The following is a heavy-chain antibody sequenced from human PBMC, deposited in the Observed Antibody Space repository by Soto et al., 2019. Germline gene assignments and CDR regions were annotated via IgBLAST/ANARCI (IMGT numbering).Heavy chain of an antibody. CDR3: ARDEYQLLSSVSWFDS. J-gene: IGHJ5*01. CDR1: GTSIRGYY. CDR2: IYHTGNT. V-gene: IGHV4-59*12. Sequence: PSETLSLTCSVSGTSIRGYYWTWIRQTPGKGLEWIGYIYHTGNTYYNPSLRSRVSISVDKSKSQFSLKLISVTAADTAVYFCARDEYQLLSSVSWFDSWGQGTLVTVSS. D-gene: IGHD2-2*01.